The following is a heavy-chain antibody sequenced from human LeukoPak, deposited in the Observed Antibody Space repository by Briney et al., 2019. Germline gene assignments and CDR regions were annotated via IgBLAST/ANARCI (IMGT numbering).Heavy chain of an antibody. D-gene: IGHD2-15*01. V-gene: IGHV4-59*08. CDR3: AKYCSGETCLDN. J-gene: IGHJ4*02. Sequence: SETLSLTCSVSGVSITSYYWGWIRQSPGRGLEWIAYMKYSGTTNSNPSLQSPVTMSIDASRAQFSLKVSSVTAAETAVYYCAKYCSGETCLDNWGQGTLVTVSS. CDR2: MKYSGTT. CDR1: GVSITSYY.